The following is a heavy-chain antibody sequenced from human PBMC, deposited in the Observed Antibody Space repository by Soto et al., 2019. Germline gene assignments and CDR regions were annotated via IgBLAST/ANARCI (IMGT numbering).Heavy chain of an antibody. CDR3: ARDLSAGNYYYHGLDV. CDR2: ITSNSIYK. J-gene: IGHJ6*02. D-gene: IGHD6-13*01. CDR1: GFTFSDYD. V-gene: IGHV3-21*01. Sequence: EVQLVESGGGLVKPGGSLRLSCAASGFTFSDYDMTWVRQAPGKGLEWVSSITSNSIYKYSADSLKGRFTISRDNAKNTLLLQIHRLRDEDTAVYYCARDLSAGNYYYHGLDVWGQGTTVTVSS.